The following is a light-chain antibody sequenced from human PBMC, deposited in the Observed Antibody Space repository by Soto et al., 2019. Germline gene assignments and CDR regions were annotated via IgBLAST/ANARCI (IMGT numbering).Light chain of an antibody. CDR2: DVS. CDR1: SSDVGGYNY. J-gene: IGLJ1*01. CDR3: SSYTTSNTRQIV. V-gene: IGLV2-14*03. Sequence: QSVLTQPASVSGSPGQSITISCTGTSSDVGGYNYVSWYQHHPGKASKLMIYDVSNRPSGVSNCFSGSKSGNTASLTISGLQPEDEADYYCSSYTTSNTRQIVFGTGTKVTVL.